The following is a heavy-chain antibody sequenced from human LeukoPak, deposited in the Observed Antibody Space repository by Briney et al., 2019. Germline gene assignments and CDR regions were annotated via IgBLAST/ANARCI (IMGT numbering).Heavy chain of an antibody. V-gene: IGHV3-9*01. J-gene: IGHJ4*02. CDR1: GFTFDDYA. Sequence: PGGSLRLSCAASGFTFDDYAMHWVRQAPGKGLEWGSGISWNSGSIGYADSVKGRFTISRDNAKNSLYLQMNSLRAEDTALYYCARGRPYCGGDCLREPMWGQGTLVTVSS. D-gene: IGHD2-21*02. CDR2: ISWNSGSI. CDR3: ARGRPYCGGDCLREPM.